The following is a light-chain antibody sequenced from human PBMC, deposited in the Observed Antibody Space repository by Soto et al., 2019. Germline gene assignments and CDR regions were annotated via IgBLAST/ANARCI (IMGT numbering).Light chain of an antibody. CDR3: QHYGSSSYT. Sequence: EIVLTQSPGTLSLSPGERATLSCRASQSVSSSYLAWYQQKPGQAPRLLIYGASSRATGIPARFSGSGSGTDFTLTISRLEPEDFAVYYCQHYGSSSYTFGEGTKLEIK. CDR2: GAS. J-gene: IGKJ2*01. V-gene: IGKV3-20*01. CDR1: QSVSSSY.